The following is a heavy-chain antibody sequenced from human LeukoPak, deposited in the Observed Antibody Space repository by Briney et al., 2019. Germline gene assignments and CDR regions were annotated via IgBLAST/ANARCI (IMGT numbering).Heavy chain of an antibody. CDR3: AKDLRSRIAAAGAPDY. D-gene: IGHD6-13*01. V-gene: IGHV3-30*02. Sequence: GGSLRLSCAASGFTFSSFGMHWVRQTPGKGLECVAFIRYDGGNQYYTDSVKGRFTISRDNSKDTIYLQMNSLRAEDTAVYYCAKDLRSRIAAAGAPDYWGQGTLVTVSS. J-gene: IGHJ4*02. CDR2: IRYDGGNQ. CDR1: GFTFSSFG.